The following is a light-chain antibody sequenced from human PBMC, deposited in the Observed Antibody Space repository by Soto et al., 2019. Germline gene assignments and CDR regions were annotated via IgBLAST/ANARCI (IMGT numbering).Light chain of an antibody. V-gene: IGLV2-14*01. J-gene: IGLJ1*01. CDR1: STDVGGYKY. CDR3: ISYTSSDTYV. CDR2: DVT. Sequence: QPASVSGSPGQSITISCTGTSTDVGGYKYVSWYQQHPGKAPKLMIYDVTSRPSGISNRFSGSKSGNTAFLIISGLQAEDEADYYCISYTSSDTYVFGTGTKLTVL.